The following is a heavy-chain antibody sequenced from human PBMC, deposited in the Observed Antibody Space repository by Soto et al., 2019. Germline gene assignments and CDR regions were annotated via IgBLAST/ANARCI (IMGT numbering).Heavy chain of an antibody. CDR3: ARHGSYFFLYYFDY. V-gene: IGHV4-39*01. CDR2: IYHSGST. D-gene: IGHD1-26*01. CDR1: GGSITSSYYY. Sequence: QLPLQESGPGLVKPSETLSLTCSVSGGSITSSYYYWGWIRQPPGKGLEWIGSIYHSGSTYYNPSLKSRVTISVDTSKNQFSLKLNSVTAADTAVYYCARHGSYFFLYYFDYWGQGTLVTVSS. J-gene: IGHJ4*02.